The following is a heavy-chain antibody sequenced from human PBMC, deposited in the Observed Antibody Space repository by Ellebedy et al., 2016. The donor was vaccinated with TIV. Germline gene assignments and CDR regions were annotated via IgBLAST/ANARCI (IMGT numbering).Heavy chain of an antibody. CDR1: GGSIFSYS. J-gene: IGHJ4*02. Sequence: SETLSLXXSVSGGSIFSYSWSWIRQPAGRRLEWIGRVYTSESTGVSTSYNPSLKSRVTMSLDTSKNRLSLELTSVTAADTAVYYCVRGRIGVAEFGHWGQGILVTVSS. CDR2: VYTSEST. CDR3: VRGRIGVAEFGH. V-gene: IGHV4-4*07. D-gene: IGHD6-19*01.